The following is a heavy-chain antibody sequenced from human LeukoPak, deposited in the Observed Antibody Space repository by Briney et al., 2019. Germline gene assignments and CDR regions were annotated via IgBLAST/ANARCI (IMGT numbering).Heavy chain of an antibody. J-gene: IGHJ4*02. CDR3: ARGLLPFYFDY. CDR2: IYYSGST. D-gene: IGHD3-22*01. CDR1: GGSISSYY. Sequence: SETLSLTCTVSGGSISSYYWSWIRQPPGKGLEWIGYIYYSGSTNYNPSLKSRVTISVDTSKNQFSLKLSSVTAADTAVYYCARGLLPFYFDYWGQGTLVTVSS. V-gene: IGHV4-59*01.